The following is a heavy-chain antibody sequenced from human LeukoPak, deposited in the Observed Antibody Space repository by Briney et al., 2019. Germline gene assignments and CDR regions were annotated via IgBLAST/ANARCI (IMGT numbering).Heavy chain of an antibody. CDR3: AKYGAPGWSGYLDY. Sequence: GGSLRLSCAASGLTFSNYCVTWVRQAPGKALEWVSSISGSGDSTYYADSVKGRFTISRDNSKNTLYLQMNSLRVEDTAIYYCAKYGAPGWSGYLDYWGQGTLVTVSS. CDR1: GLTFSNYC. CDR2: ISGSGDST. D-gene: IGHD4/OR15-4a*01. V-gene: IGHV3-23*01. J-gene: IGHJ4*02.